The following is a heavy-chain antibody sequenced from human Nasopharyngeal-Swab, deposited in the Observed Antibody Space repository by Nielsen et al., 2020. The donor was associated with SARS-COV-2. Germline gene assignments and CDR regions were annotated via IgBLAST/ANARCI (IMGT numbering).Heavy chain of an antibody. CDR1: GYTFTSYY. CDR2: INPSGGST. V-gene: IGHV1-46*01. Sequence: ASVQVSCKASGYTFTSYYMHWVRQAPGQGLEWMGIINPSGGSTSYAQKFQGRVTMTRDTSTGTLYMNLSSLTSDDTAVYYCTGGTYDMDVWGQGTTVTVSS. CDR3: TGGTYDMDV. J-gene: IGHJ6*02.